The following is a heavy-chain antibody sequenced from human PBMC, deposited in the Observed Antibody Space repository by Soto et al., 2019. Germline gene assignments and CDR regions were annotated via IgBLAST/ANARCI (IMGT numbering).Heavy chain of an antibody. J-gene: IGHJ6*01. D-gene: IGHD3-22*01. CDR3: ARESYATSGYYYYYYYGMDV. V-gene: IGHV1-2*02. CDR2: INPNSGGT. Sequence: KRYCQTSGYAITGNYMHWVPQTTIQGLEWMGWINPNSGGTNYAQKFQGRVTMTRDTSISTAYMELSRLRSDDTAVYYCARESYATSGYYYYYYYGMDVWGQGTTVSVSS. CDR1: GYAITGNY.